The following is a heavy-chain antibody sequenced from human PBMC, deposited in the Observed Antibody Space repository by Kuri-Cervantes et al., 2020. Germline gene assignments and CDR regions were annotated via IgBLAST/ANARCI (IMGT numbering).Heavy chain of an antibody. V-gene: IGHV3-11*04. D-gene: IGHD3-3*01. CDR3: ARDRSHHDFWSGSED. CDR1: GFTFSDYY. Sequence: LSLTCAASGFTFSDYYMSWIRQAPGKGREWVSYISSSSSTIYYADSVKGRFTISRDNAKNSLYLQMNSLRDEDTAVYYCARDRSHHDFWSGSEDWGQGTLVTVSS. J-gene: IGHJ4*02. CDR2: ISSSSSTI.